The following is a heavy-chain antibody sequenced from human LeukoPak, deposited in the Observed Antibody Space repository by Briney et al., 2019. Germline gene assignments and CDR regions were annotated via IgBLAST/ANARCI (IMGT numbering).Heavy chain of an antibody. J-gene: IGHJ4*02. D-gene: IGHD3-10*01. CDR3: GRHFGGASGSYYTDY. V-gene: IGHV4-59*08. Sequence: PSETLSLTCTVSGHSVSGCYWNWIRQPPGKGLEWIGYIFSSGSTDSNPSLKSRVTISVDTSRNLFSLSLTSVTAADTAVYYCGRHFGGASGSYYTDYWGQGTLVTVSS. CDR2: IFSSGST. CDR1: GHSVSGCY.